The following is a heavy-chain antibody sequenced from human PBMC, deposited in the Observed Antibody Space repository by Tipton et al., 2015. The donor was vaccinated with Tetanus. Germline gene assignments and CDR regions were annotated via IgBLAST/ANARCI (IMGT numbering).Heavy chain of an antibody. CDR1: GYTFTSYG. D-gene: IGHD2-15*01. CDR2: ISAYNGNT. J-gene: IGHJ4*02. V-gene: IGHV1-18*01. Sequence: QSGAEVKKPGAPVKVSCKASGYTFTSYGISWVRQAPGQGREWMGWISAYNGNTNYAQKLQGRVTMTTDTSTSTAYMELRSLRSDDTAVYYCARVPGYCSGGSCSDYWGQGTLVTVSS. CDR3: ARVPGYCSGGSCSDY.